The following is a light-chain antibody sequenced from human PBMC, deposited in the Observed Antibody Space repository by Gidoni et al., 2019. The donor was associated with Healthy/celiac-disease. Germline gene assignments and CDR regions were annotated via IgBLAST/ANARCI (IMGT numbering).Light chain of an antibody. J-gene: IGKJ5*01. CDR2: AAS. CDR1: HGSSSW. V-gene: IGKV1-12*01. Sequence: DIQMTQSPSSVSASEGDRVIITCRASHGSSSWSAWYQQKPGKAPKLLIYAASSLQSGVPSRCSGSGTGTDFTLAISSLQPVDFATYYCQQANSFPPTFGQGTRLEIK. CDR3: QQANSFPPT.